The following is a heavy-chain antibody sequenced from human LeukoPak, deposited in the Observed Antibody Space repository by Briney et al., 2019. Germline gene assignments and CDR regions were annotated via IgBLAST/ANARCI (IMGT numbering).Heavy chain of an antibody. CDR2: ISWNSGSI. D-gene: IGHD6-6*01. J-gene: IGHJ6*03. Sequence: GRSLRLSCAASGFTFDDYAMHWVRHAPGKGLEWVSGISWNSGSIGYADSVKGRFTISRDNAKNSLYLQMNSLRAEDTALYYCAKAGTLAARSPSYYYMDVWGKGTTVTVSS. V-gene: IGHV3-9*01. CDR1: GFTFDDYA. CDR3: AKAGTLAARSPSYYYMDV.